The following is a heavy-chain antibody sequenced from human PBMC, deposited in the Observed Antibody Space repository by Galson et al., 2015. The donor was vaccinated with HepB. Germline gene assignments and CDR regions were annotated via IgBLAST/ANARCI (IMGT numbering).Heavy chain of an antibody. D-gene: IGHD3-22*01. V-gene: IGHV3-23*01. CDR2: ISGSGGST. CDR1: GFTFSSYA. Sequence: SLRLSCAASGFTFSSYAMSWVRQAPGKGLEWVSAISGSGGSTYYADSVKGRFTISRDNSKNTLYLQMNSLRAEDTAVYYCAKDRGDSSGYYFGGSFDYWGQGTLVTVSS. CDR3: AKDRGDSSGYYFGGSFDY. J-gene: IGHJ4*02.